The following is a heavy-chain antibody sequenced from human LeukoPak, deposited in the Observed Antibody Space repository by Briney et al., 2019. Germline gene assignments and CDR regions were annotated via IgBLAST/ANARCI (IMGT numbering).Heavy chain of an antibody. Sequence: GGSLRLSCVASGFTFSSYGMHWVRQAPGKRLEWVTIISYDGSNKYYADSVKGRFTISRDNSKNTLYLQMNSLRAEDTAVYYCARPSITSWYAFDIWGQGTMVTVSS. CDR2: ISYDGSNK. J-gene: IGHJ3*02. CDR1: GFTFSSYG. D-gene: IGHD6-13*01. CDR3: ARPSITSWYAFDI. V-gene: IGHV3-30*03.